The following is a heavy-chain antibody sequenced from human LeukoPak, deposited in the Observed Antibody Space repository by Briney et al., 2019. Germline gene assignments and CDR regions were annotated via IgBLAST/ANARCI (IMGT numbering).Heavy chain of an antibody. CDR3: ARDDQGSGDY. CDR1: GFTFSAYW. Sequence: PGGSLRLSCAASGFTFSAYWMHWFRHAPGKGLVWVSRINRDGTTATYADSVKGRFSVSRDNAKNTLFLQMNSLSADDTATYYCARDDQGSGDYWGQGTLVTVSS. V-gene: IGHV3-74*01. D-gene: IGHD3-10*01. CDR2: INRDGTTA. J-gene: IGHJ4*02.